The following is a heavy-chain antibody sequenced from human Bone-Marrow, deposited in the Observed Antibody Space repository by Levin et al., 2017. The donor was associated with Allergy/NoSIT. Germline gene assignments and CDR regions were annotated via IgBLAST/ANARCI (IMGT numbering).Heavy chain of an antibody. CDR2: IYYSGST. J-gene: IGHJ4*02. CDR1: GGSISSGGYY. D-gene: IGHD3-22*01. Sequence: MASETLSLTCTVSGGSISSGGYYWSWIRQHPGKGLEWIGYIYYSGSTYYNPSLKSRVTISVDTSKNQFSLKLSSVTAADTAVYYCARNLYYYDLTLYWGQGTLVTVSS. V-gene: IGHV4-31*03. CDR3: ARNLYYYDLTLY.